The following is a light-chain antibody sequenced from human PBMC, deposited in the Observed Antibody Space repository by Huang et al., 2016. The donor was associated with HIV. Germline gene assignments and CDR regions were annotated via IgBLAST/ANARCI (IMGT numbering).Light chain of an antibody. CDR3: QQYDSLPRT. Sequence: DIQMTQSPSSLSASIGDRVTITCRASRHIYSYLNWYQHRPGKAPKLLIYDAATLEVGVPSRFSGSGSGRNFTFIISSLQPEDFATYYCQQYDSLPRTFGPGTKV. J-gene: IGKJ3*01. V-gene: IGKV1-33*01. CDR2: DAA. CDR1: RHIYSY.